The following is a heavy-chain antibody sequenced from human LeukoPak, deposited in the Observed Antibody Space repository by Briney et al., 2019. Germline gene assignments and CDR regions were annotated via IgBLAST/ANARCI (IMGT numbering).Heavy chain of an antibody. V-gene: IGHV4-61*02. CDR2: IYTSGST. Sequence: SQTLSLTCTVSGGSISSGSYYWSWIRQPAGKGLEWIGRIYTSGSTTYKPSLKSRVTISVDTSKNQFSLKLSSVSAADTAVYYCARDNYYDTSGYFDYWGQGTLVTVSS. J-gene: IGHJ4*02. CDR3: ARDNYYDTSGYFDY. D-gene: IGHD3-22*01. CDR1: GGSISSGSYY.